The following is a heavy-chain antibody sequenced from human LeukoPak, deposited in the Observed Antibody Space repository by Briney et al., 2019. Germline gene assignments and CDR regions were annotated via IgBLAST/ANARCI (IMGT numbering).Heavy chain of an antibody. D-gene: IGHD5-24*01. CDR1: GGSINTYY. J-gene: IGHJ4*02. Sequence: SETLPLTCTVSGGSINTYYWSWLRQPPGKGLEWIGYIYYSGSTNYNPSLKSRVTISVDTSKNQFSLKLSSVTPADTAVYYCARGRDGYTFGYWGQGTLVTVSS. CDR3: ARGRDGYTFGY. CDR2: IYYSGST. V-gene: IGHV4-59*01.